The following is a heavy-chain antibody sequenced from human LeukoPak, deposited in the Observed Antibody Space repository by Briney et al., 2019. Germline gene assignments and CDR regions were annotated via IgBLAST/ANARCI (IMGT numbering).Heavy chain of an antibody. V-gene: IGHV4-38-2*02. CDR3: ARVPPYCGGDCYYYWYFDL. CDR2: IYHSGST. Sequence: SETLSLTCTVSGYSISSGYYWGWIRQPPGKGLEWIGSIYHSGSTYYNPSLKSRVTISVDTSKNQFSLKLSSVTAADTAVYYCARVPPYCGGDCYYYWYFDLWGRGTLVTVSS. D-gene: IGHD2-21*01. CDR1: GYSISSGYY. J-gene: IGHJ2*01.